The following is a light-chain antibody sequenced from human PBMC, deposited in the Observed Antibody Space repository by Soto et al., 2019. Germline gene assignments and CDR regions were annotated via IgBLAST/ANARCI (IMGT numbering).Light chain of an antibody. CDR2: AAS. J-gene: IGKJ3*01. CDR1: QGISSY. CDR3: QQYYSYPLFT. V-gene: IGKV1-8*01. Sequence: AIRMTQSPSSFSASTGDRVTITCRASQGISSYLAWYQQKPGKAPKLLIYAASTLQSGVPSRFSGSGSGTDFTLTISCLQSEAFATYYCQQYYSYPLFTFGPGTKVDIK.